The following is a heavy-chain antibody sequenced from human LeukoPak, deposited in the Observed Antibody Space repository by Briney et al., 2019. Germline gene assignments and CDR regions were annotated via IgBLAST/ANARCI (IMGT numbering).Heavy chain of an antibody. D-gene: IGHD3-10*01. CDR2: IYTSGST. J-gene: IGHJ6*03. Sequence: SETLSLTCTVSGGSISSYYWSWIRQPPGKGLGWIGYIYTSGSTNYNPSLKSRVTISVDTSKNQFSLKLSSVTAADTAVYYCARDKRSFYYYYMDVWGKGTTVTVSS. CDR1: GGSISSYY. V-gene: IGHV4-4*09. CDR3: ARDKRSFYYYYMDV.